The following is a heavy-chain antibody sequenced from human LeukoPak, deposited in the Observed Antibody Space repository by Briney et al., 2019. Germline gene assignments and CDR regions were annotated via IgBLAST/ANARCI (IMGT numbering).Heavy chain of an antibody. Sequence: SETLSLTCTVSGGSISSGGYYWSWLRQLPGKGLEWIGYIYYSGSTYYNPSLKSRVTISVDTSKNQFSLKLSSVTAADTAVYYCARERTVTYYFDYWGQGTLVTVSS. CDR1: GGSISSGGYY. V-gene: IGHV4-31*03. J-gene: IGHJ4*02. D-gene: IGHD4-17*01. CDR3: ARERTVTYYFDY. CDR2: IYYSGST.